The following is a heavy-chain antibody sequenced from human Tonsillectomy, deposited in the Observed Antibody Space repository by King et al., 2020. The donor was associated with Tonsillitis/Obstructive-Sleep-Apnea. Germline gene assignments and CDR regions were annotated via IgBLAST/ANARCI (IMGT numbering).Heavy chain of an antibody. CDR1: GYTFTSYA. CDR2: INTNTGNP. V-gene: IGHV7-4-1*02. J-gene: IGHJ4*02. CDR3: ARDASYSDYDSDPRVY. D-gene: IGHD5-12*01. Sequence: QLVQSGSELKKPGASVKVSCKTSGYTFTSYAMNWVRQAPGQGLEWMGWINTNTGNPTCARGFTGRFVFSLDTSVSTAYLQMSSLKDEDTAVYYCARDASYSDYDSDPRVYWGQGTLVTVSA.